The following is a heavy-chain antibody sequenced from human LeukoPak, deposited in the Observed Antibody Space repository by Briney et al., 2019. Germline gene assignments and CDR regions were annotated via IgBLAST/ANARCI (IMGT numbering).Heavy chain of an antibody. J-gene: IGHJ6*03. V-gene: IGHV4-4*07. CDR3: AREGYYGSGSYSAYDYYYMDV. Sequence: PSETLSLTCSVSGGTTGGYYWNWIRQSAGQGLEGIGRIRKSGITDYYPSLRSRVTISIGPSNNQFSLILRTVTAADTAVDYCAREGYYGSGSYSAYDYYYMDVWGKGTTVTVAS. CDR1: GGTTGGYY. D-gene: IGHD3-10*01. CDR2: IRKSGIT.